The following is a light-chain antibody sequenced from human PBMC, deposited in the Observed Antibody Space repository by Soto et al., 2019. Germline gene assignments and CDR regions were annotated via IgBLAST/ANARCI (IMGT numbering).Light chain of an antibody. CDR2: EVT. CDR3: CSYAGRSSV. Sequence: QSALTQPASVSGSPGQSITISCTGTSIDVGSYNVVSWYQQHPGKAPKLMIYEVTKRPSGVSNRFSGSKSGNTASLTISGLQAEDEADYYCCSYAGRSSVFGTGTKVTVL. V-gene: IGLV2-23*02. CDR1: SIDVGSYNV. J-gene: IGLJ1*01.